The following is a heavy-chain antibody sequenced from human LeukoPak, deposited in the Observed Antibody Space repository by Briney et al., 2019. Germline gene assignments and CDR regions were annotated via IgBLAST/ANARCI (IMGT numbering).Heavy chain of an antibody. D-gene: IGHD3-22*01. CDR1: GGSFSGYY. CDR3: ARQNPYYYDSSGEPWYFDY. CDR2: INHSGST. J-gene: IGHJ4*02. V-gene: IGHV4-34*01. Sequence: SETLSLTCAVYGGSFSGYYWSWIRQPPGKGLEWIGEINHSGSTNYNPSLKSRVTISVDTSKNQFSLKLSSVTAADTAVYYCARQNPYYYDSSGEPWYFDYWGQGTLVTVSS.